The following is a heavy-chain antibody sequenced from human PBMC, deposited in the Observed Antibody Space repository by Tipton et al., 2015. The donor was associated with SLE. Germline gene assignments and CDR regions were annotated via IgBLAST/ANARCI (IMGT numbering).Heavy chain of an antibody. CDR1: GFTFSSYG. V-gene: IGHV3-30*02. Sequence: GSLRLSCAASGFTFSSYGMHWVRQAPGKELEWVAFIRYDGSNKYYADSVKGRFTISRDNSKNTLYLQMNSLRAEDTAVYYCAKVLEGFWSALGYWGQGTLVTVSS. D-gene: IGHD3-3*01. CDR2: IRYDGSNK. J-gene: IGHJ4*02. CDR3: AKVLEGFWSALGY.